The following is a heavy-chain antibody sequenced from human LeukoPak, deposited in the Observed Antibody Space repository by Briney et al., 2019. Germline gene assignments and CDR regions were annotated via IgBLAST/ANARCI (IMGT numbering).Heavy chain of an antibody. CDR2: IIPIFDIT. D-gene: IGHD2-21*01. CDR1: GGTFSSYA. Sequence: SVKVSCKASGGTFSSYAISWVRQAPGQGLEWMGRIIPIFDITNYAQNFQGRVTIIADKSTSAVYMDLSRLRPEDTAVYYCARESTYSVVVDSYAFDVWGQGTLVTVSS. J-gene: IGHJ3*01. V-gene: IGHV1-69*04. CDR3: ARESTYSVVVDSYAFDV.